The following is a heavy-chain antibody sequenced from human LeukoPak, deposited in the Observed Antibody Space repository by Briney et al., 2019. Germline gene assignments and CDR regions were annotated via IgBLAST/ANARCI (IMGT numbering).Heavy chain of an antibody. D-gene: IGHD3-22*01. V-gene: IGHV1-69*13. CDR1: GGTFSSYA. CDR2: IIPIFGTA. Sequence: GASVKVSCKASGGTFSSYAISWVRQAPGQGLEWMGGIIPIFGTANYAQKFQGRVTITADESTSTAYMELSSLTSEDTAVYYCARGVYYYDSSGYYDAFDIWGQGTMVTVSS. J-gene: IGHJ3*02. CDR3: ARGVYYYDSSGYYDAFDI.